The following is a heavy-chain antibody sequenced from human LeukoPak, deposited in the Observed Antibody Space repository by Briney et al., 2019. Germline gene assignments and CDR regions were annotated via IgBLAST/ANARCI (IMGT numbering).Heavy chain of an antibody. V-gene: IGHV3-64*01. CDR2: ISSNGGST. D-gene: IGHD3-3*01. Sequence: GGSLRLSCAASGFTFSSYAMHWVRQAPGKGLEYVSAISSNGGSTYYANSVKGRFTISRDNSKNTLYLQMGSLRAEDMAVYYCARGYDFWSGYFGYWGQGTLVTVSS. CDR3: ARGYDFWSGYFGY. CDR1: GFTFSSYA. J-gene: IGHJ4*02.